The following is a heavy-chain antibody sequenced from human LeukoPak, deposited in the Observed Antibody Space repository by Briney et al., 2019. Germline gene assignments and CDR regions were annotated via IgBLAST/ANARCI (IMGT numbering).Heavy chain of an antibody. J-gene: IGHJ3*02. Sequence: GVSLQISCKGSGYSFTSYWIGWVRQMPGKGLEWMGIIYPGDSDTKYSPSFQGQVTISADKSISTAYVQWSSLKASDTAMYYCAKSRGGSTLRAFDIWGQGTLVTGSS. CDR1: GYSFTSYW. CDR3: AKSRGGSTLRAFDI. V-gene: IGHV5-51*01. CDR2: IYPGDSDT. D-gene: IGHD2-15*01.